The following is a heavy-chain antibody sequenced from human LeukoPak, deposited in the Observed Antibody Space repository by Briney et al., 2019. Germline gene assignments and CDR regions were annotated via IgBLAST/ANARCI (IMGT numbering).Heavy chain of an antibody. V-gene: IGHV3-30-3*01. J-gene: IGHJ4*02. CDR2: ISYDGSNK. D-gene: IGHD3-22*01. CDR1: GFTFSSYA. CDR3: ARGPDYSSGYYD. Sequence: GGSLRLSCAASGFTFSSYAMHWVRQAPGKGLEWVAVISYDGSNKYYADSVKGRFTISRDNSKNTLYLQMYSLRAEDTAVYYCARGPDYSSGYYDWGQGTLVTVSS.